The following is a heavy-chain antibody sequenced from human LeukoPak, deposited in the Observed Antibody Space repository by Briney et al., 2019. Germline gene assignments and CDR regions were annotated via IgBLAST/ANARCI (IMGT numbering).Heavy chain of an antibody. J-gene: IGHJ6*02. CDR2: IYYSGGT. V-gene: IGHV4-30-4*01. Sequence: SQTLSLTCTVSGGSISSGDYYWSWIRQPPGKGLEWIGYIYYSGGTYYNPSLKSRVTISVDTSKNQFSLKLSSVTAADTAVYYCARDVDTAMVTMDVWGQGTTVTVSS. CDR3: ARDVDTAMVTMDV. D-gene: IGHD5-18*01. CDR1: GGSISSGDYY.